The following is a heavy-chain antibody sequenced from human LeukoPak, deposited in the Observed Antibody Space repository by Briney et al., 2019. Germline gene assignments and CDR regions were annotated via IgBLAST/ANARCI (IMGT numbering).Heavy chain of an antibody. CDR2: IYYSGST. J-gene: IGHJ4*02. V-gene: IGHV4-39*01. Sequence: SETLSLTCTVSGGSISSSSYYWGWIRQPPGKGLEWIGSIYYSGSTYYNPSLKGRVTISVDTSKNQFSLKLSSVTAADTAVYYCARHFPIFAPCYFDYWGQGTLVTVSS. D-gene: IGHD3-3*01. CDR1: GGSISSSSYY. CDR3: ARHFPIFAPCYFDY.